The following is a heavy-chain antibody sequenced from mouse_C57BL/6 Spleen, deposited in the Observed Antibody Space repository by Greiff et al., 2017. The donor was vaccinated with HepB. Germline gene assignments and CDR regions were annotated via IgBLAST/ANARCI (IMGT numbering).Heavy chain of an antibody. CDR3: ARDYDGFLRGFAD. J-gene: IGHJ3*01. D-gene: IGHD2-3*01. CDR2: IHPNSGST. Sequence: QVQLQQPGAELVKPGASVKLSCKASGYTFTSYWMHWVKQRPGQGLEWIGMIHPNSGSTNYNEKFKSKATLTVDKSSSTAYMQLSSLTSEDSAVYYCARDYDGFLRGFADWGQGTLVTVSA. CDR1: GYTFTSYW. V-gene: IGHV1-64*01.